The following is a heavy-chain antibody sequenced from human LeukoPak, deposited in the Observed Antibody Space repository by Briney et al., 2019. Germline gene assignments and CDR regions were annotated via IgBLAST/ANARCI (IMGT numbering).Heavy chain of an antibody. CDR3: ARGDYYMDV. J-gene: IGHJ6*03. CDR1: GFTFDDYG. Sequence: GSLILSCAASGFTFDDYGMSLGRPAPGKGLEWGSGINWNGGSTGYADSVKGRFTISRDNAKNSLYLQMNSLRAEDTALYYCARGDYYMDVWGKGTTVTVSS. CDR2: INWNGGST. V-gene: IGHV3-20*04.